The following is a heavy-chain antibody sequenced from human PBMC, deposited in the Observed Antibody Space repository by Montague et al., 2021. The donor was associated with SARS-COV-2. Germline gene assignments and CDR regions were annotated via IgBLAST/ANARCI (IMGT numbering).Heavy chain of an antibody. CDR1: GGSISSGGYY. CDR3: ARDAIGAAGGYGMGV. CDR2: IYYDGYT. Sequence: TLSLTCTVSGGSISSGGYYWGWIRQPPGKGLEWIGYIYYDGYTYYNPSLKGRVTISVDTSKNQFSLNLSSVTAADTAVYYCARDAIGAAGGYGMGVWGQGTTVTVSS. D-gene: IGHD2-2*01. J-gene: IGHJ6*02. V-gene: IGHV4-31*03.